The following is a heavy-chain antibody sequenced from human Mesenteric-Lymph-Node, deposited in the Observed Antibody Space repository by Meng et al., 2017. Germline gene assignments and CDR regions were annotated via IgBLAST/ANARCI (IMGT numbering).Heavy chain of an antibody. CDR2: INPNSGGT. J-gene: IGHJ5*02. CDR3: AREIAVAGTIWFDP. CDR1: GYTFTGYY. D-gene: IGHD6-19*01. V-gene: IGHV1-2*06. Sequence: QGQLGQSGAEVKKPGASVKVSCKASGYTFTGYYMHWVRQAPGQGLEWMGRINPNSGGTNYAQKFQGRVTMTRDTSISTAYMELSRLRSDDTAVYYCAREIAVAGTIWFDPWGQGTLVTVSS.